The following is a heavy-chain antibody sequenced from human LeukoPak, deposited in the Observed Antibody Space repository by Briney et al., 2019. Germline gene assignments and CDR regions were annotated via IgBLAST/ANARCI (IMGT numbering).Heavy chain of an antibody. CDR2: IRYDGSNK. Sequence: GGSLRLSCAASGFTFSSYGMHWVRQAPGKGLEWVAFIRYDGSNKYYADSVKGRFTISRDTSKNTVYLQMDSLRPDDTAMYYCARGGNDCSDGTCYSRLGALVDYWGQGTLVTVSP. CDR1: GFTFSSYG. CDR3: ARGGNDCSDGTCYSRLGALVDY. J-gene: IGHJ4*02. D-gene: IGHD2-15*01. V-gene: IGHV3-30*02.